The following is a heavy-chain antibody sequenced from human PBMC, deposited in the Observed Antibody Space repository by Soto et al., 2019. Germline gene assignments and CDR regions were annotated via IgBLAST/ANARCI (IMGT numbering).Heavy chain of an antibody. CDR3: AKDLRVAGGFDY. CDR2: ISWNSGSI. J-gene: IGHJ4*01. V-gene: IGHV3-9*01. D-gene: IGHD6-19*01. Sequence: EVQLVESGGGLVQPGRSLRLSCAASGFTFDDYAMHWVRQAPGEGLEWVSGISWNSGSIGYADSVKGRFTISRDNAKNSLYLQMNSLRAEDTALYYCAKDLRVAGGFDYWGHGTLVTVSS. CDR1: GFTFDDYA.